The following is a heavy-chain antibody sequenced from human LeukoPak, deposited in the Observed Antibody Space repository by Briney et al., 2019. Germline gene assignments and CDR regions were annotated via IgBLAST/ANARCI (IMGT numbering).Heavy chain of an antibody. CDR2: ISYDGRTK. J-gene: IGHJ4*02. CDR3: EKETYGDCAWGY. Sequence: GGSLRLSCAASGFTFSSPGMHWVRQAPGKGLEWVAVISYDGRTKYYADSVKGRFTISRDNSKDTLHLQMNSLRAEETAVYYCEKETYGDCAWGYGGERTRVTVSS. V-gene: IGHV3-30*18. D-gene: IGHD2-21*01. CDR1: GFTFSSPG.